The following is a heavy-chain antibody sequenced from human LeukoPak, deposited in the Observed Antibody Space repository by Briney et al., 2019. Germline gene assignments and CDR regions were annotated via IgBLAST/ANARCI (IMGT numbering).Heavy chain of an antibody. CDR3: ARSQTTVTALNMPGSPPKATYYFDY. Sequence: SETLSLTCTVSGGSIDTYYWNWIRQPPGKGLEWIGYVFHTGSTNYNPSLKSRVTISVDTSKNQFSLKLSSVTAADTAVYYCARSQTTVTALNMPGSPPKATYYFDYWAQGTLVTVSS. D-gene: IGHD4-17*01. CDR1: GGSIDTYY. CDR2: VFHTGST. V-gene: IGHV4-59*12. J-gene: IGHJ4*02.